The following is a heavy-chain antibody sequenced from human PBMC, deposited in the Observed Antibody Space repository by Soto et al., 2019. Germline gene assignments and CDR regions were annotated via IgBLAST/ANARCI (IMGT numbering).Heavy chain of an antibody. CDR1: GFTFSSYG. J-gene: IGHJ4*02. CDR3: AKDRHDYSNYFDH. D-gene: IGHD4-4*01. CDR2: ISYDGSNK. Sequence: QVQLVGSGGGVVQPGRSLRLSCAASGFTFSSYGMHWVRQAPGKGLEWVTVISYDGSNKYYVDSVKGRFTISRDNSENTLYLEMNSLRAEDTAVYYCAKDRHDYSNYFDHWGQGTRVTVSS. V-gene: IGHV3-30*18.